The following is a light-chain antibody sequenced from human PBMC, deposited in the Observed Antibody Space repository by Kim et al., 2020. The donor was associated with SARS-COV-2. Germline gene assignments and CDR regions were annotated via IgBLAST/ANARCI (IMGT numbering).Light chain of an antibody. V-gene: IGKV3-20*01. CDR3: QQFGGSPPIT. Sequence: PGAPATFSCRSSESVDRSKLAWYQQKPGQAPRLLIFGASSRATGIPDTFSGSGSGTDFTLTISRLEPEDFAVYYCQQFGGSPPITFGQGTRLEIK. J-gene: IGKJ5*01. CDR2: GAS. CDR1: ESVDRSK.